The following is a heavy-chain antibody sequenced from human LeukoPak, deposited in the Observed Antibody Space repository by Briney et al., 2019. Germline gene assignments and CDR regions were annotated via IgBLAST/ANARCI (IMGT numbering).Heavy chain of an antibody. CDR3: AKASTAYSSLYYYGMDV. CDR2: ISGSGGST. CDR1: GFTFSSYA. V-gene: IGHV3-23*01. D-gene: IGHD6-6*01. Sequence: GSLRLSCAASGFTFSSYAMSWVRQAPGKGLEWVSAISGSGGSTYYADSVKGRFTISRDNSKNTLYLQMNSLRAEDTAVYYCAKASTAYSSLYYYGMDVWGQGTTVTVSS. J-gene: IGHJ6*02.